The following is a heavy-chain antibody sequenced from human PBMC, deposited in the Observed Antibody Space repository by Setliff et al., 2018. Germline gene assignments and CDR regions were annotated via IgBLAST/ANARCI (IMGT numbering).Heavy chain of an antibody. CDR1: GDFISSGGCT. Sequence: SETLSLTCNVSGDFISSGGCTWNWIRQHPEMGLEWIGYIFYNGNTFYNPSLQSRVTISVDTSKNQFSLKLTSLNAADSAVYYCARASHSYGSPNWFDPWGPGTLVTVSS. V-gene: IGHV4-31*03. J-gene: IGHJ5*02. CDR3: ARASHSYGSPNWFDP. D-gene: IGHD3-22*01. CDR2: IFYNGNT.